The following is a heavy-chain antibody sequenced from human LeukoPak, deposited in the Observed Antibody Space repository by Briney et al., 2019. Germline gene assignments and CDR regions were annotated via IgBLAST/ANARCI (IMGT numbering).Heavy chain of an antibody. CDR1: GYTFTSYD. CDR2: IIPILGTA. J-gene: IGHJ4*02. D-gene: IGHD5-18*01. Sequence: SVKVSCKASGYTFTSYDINWVRQAPGQGLEWMGGIIPILGTANYAQKFQGRVTITADESTSTAYMELSSLRSEDTAVYYCAREYSYGESGHFDYWGQGTLVTVSS. V-gene: IGHV1-69*13. CDR3: AREYSYGESGHFDY.